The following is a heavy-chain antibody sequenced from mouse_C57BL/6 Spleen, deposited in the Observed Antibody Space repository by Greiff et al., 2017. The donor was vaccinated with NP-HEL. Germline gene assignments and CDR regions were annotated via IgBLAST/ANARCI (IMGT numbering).Heavy chain of an antibody. D-gene: IGHD1-1*01. CDR2: IYPRSGNT. V-gene: IGHV1-81*01. CDR1: GYTFTSYG. J-gene: IGHJ4*01. CDR3: ARAHYYYGTGAMDY. Sequence: QVQLQQSGAELARPGASVKLSCKASGYTFTSYGISWVKQRTGQGLEWIGEIYPRSGNTYYNEKFKGKATLTADKSSSTAYMELRSLTSEDSAVYFCARAHYYYGTGAMDYWGQGTSVTVSS.